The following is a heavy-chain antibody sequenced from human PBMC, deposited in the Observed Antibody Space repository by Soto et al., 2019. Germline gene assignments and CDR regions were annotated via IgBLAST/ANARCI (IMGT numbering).Heavy chain of an antibody. CDR3: ARQAVMRSSFWFDP. CDR1: GGSISSYY. Sequence: QVQLQESGPGLVKPSETLSLTCTVSGGSISSYYWSWIRQPPGKGLEWIGYIYYSGSTNYNPSLKGRVTISVDTSKNQFSLKLSSVTAADTAVYYCARQAVMRSSFWFDPWGQGTLVTVSS. D-gene: IGHD6-13*01. CDR2: IYYSGST. J-gene: IGHJ5*02. V-gene: IGHV4-59*08.